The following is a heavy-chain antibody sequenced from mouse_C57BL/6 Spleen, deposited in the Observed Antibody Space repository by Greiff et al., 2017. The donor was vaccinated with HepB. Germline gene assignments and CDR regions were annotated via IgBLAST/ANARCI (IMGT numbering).Heavy chain of an antibody. CDR1: GIDFSRYW. CDR2: INPDSSTI. CDR3: AIYYGSSYRYAMDY. V-gene: IGHV4-1*01. Sequence: DVKLVESGGGLVQPGGSLKLSCAASGIDFSRYWMSWVRRAPGKGLEWIGEINPDSSTINYAPSLKDKFIISRDNAKNTLYLQMSKVRSEDTALYYCAIYYGSSYRYAMDYWGQGTSVTVSS. J-gene: IGHJ4*01. D-gene: IGHD1-1*01.